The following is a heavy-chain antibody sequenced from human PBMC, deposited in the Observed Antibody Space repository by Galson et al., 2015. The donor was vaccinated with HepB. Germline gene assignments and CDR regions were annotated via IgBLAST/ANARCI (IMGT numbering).Heavy chain of an antibody. CDR3: ARDPSRGATTGDYIGPWFDP. CDR2: NNPTSGST. CDR1: GYTFTCDY. J-gene: IGHJ5*02. Sequence: VKCSCNASGYTFTCDYMHWVRQAPIQGLEWVGWNNPTSGSTNSAQKSQGSVTITRDTSISTAYMELSRLRFDETAVYYCARDPSRGATTGDYIGPWFDPWGQGTLVTVSS. D-gene: IGHD7-27*01. V-gene: IGHV1-2*02.